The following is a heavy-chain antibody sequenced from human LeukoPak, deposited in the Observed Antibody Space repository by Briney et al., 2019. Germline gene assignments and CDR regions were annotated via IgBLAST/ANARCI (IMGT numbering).Heavy chain of an antibody. J-gene: IGHJ5*02. D-gene: IGHD6-13*01. CDR3: ARGRSPRGIAAAGKGNWFDP. CDR1: GGSFSGYY. V-gene: IGHV4-34*01. CDR2: INHSGST. Sequence: SETLSLTCAVYGGSFSGYYWSWIRQPPGKGLEWIGEINHSGSTNYNPSLKSRVTISVDTSKNQFSLKLSSVTAADTAVYYCARGRSPRGIAAAGKGNWFDPWGQGTLVTVSS.